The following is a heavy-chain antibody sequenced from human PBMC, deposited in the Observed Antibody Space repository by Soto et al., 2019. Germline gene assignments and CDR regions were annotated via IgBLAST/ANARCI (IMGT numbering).Heavy chain of an antibody. D-gene: IGHD2-15*01. J-gene: IGHJ6*02. Sequence: LRLSCSASGFTFSSYGMRWVRQAPGKGLEWVAVIWYDGSNKYYADSVKGRFTISRDNSKNTLYLQMNSLRAEDTAVYYCARDRKVGPGYYYYYGMDVWGQGTTVTVSS. V-gene: IGHV3-33*01. CDR1: GFTFSSYG. CDR2: IWYDGSNK. CDR3: ARDRKVGPGYYYYYGMDV.